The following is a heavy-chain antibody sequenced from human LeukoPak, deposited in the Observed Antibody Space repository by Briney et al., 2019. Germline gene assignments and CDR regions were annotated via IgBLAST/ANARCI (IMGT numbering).Heavy chain of an antibody. D-gene: IGHD3-22*01. J-gene: IGHJ4*02. CDR1: GGSISSYY. V-gene: IGHV4-4*07. Sequence: SETLSLTCTVSGGSISSYYWSWLRQPAGKGLEWIGRIYTSGSTNYNPSLKSRVTMSVDTSKNQFSLKMTSVTTADTAVYYCASTLKWLAFDYWGQGTLVTVSS. CDR2: IYTSGST. CDR3: ASTLKWLAFDY.